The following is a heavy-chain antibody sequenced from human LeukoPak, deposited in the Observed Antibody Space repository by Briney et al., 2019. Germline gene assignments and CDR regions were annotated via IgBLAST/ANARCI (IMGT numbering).Heavy chain of an antibody. V-gene: IGHV3-11*06. CDR1: GFTFSDYY. Sequence: GGSLRLSCAASGFTFSDYYMSWIRQAPGKGLEWVSSISSSSSYIYYADSVKGRFTISRDNAKNSLYLQMNSLRAEDTAVYYCAGEFGYDYVWGSFGRDAFDIWGQGTMVTVSS. J-gene: IGHJ3*02. D-gene: IGHD3-16*01. CDR3: AGEFGYDYVWGSFGRDAFDI. CDR2: ISSSSSYI.